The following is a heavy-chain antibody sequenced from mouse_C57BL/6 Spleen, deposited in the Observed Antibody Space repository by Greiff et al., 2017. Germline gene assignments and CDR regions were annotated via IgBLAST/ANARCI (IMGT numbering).Heavy chain of an antibody. CDR3: ARYIDYGSSYWYFDV. Sequence: EVKLVESGGGLVQPGGSLSLSCAASGFTFTDYYMSWVRQPPGKALEWLGFLSNKANGYTTEYSASVKGRFTISRDHSQSILYLQMNALRAEDSATYDGARYIDYGSSYWYFDVWGTGTTVTVSS. CDR2: LSNKANGYTT. J-gene: IGHJ1*03. D-gene: IGHD1-1*01. V-gene: IGHV7-3*01. CDR1: GFTFTDYY.